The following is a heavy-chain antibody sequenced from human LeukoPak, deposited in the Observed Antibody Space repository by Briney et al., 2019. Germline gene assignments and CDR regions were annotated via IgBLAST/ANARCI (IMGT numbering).Heavy chain of an antibody. Sequence: SGGSLTLSCAASGFTFSDYYMSWIRKAPGKGLELVSYISSSCSTIYYADSLKSRFTIYRDNAKNSLYLQMTSLRAEDTAVYYCARDAVRDNFDYWGQGTRVTVSS. D-gene: IGHD3-10*01. CDR1: GFTFSDYY. J-gene: IGHJ4*02. CDR2: ISSSCSTI. V-gene: IGHV3-11*01. CDR3: ARDAVRDNFDY.